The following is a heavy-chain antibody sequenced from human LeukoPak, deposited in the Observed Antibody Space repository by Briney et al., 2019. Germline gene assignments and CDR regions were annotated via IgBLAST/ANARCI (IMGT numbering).Heavy chain of an antibody. V-gene: IGHV1-69*05. CDR1: GGTFSSYA. D-gene: IGHD2-21*02. CDR3: ARPTYCGGDCLDY. Sequence: ASVKVSCKASGGTFSSYAISWVRQAPGQGLEWMGGIIPIFGTANYAQKFQGGVTITTDKSTSTAYMELSSLRSEDTAVYYCARPTYCGGDCLDYWGQGTLVTVSS. J-gene: IGHJ4*02. CDR2: IIPIFGTA.